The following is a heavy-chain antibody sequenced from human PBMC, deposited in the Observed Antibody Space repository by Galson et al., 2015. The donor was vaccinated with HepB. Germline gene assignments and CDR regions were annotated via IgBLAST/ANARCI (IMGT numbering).Heavy chain of an antibody. CDR2: IIPYNGYT. V-gene: IGHV1-18*01. Sequence: SVKVSCKASGYTLTRYSISWVRQAPGQGLEWMGWIIPYNGYTSYAQNLQGRVTVTTDTSTSTAYMELRSLRSDDTAVYYCAKPIYGLGSYGGIDYWGQGTLVTVSS. CDR3: AKPIYGLGSYGGIDY. CDR1: GYTLTRYS. J-gene: IGHJ4*02. D-gene: IGHD3-10*01.